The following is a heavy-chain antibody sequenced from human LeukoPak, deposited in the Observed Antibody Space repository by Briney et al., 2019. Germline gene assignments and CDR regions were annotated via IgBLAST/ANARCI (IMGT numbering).Heavy chain of an antibody. CDR3: ARGGYDSGSYYKGPLYYFDY. D-gene: IGHD3-10*01. CDR1: GFTVSSNY. V-gene: IGHV3-53*01. J-gene: IGHJ4*02. Sequence: PGGSLRLSCAASGFTVSSNYMSWVRQAPGKGLEWVSVIYSGGATYCTDSVKGRFTISRDNSKNTLYLQMNSLRAEDTAVYYCARGGYDSGSYYKGPLYYFDYWGQGTLVTVSS. CDR2: IYSGGAT.